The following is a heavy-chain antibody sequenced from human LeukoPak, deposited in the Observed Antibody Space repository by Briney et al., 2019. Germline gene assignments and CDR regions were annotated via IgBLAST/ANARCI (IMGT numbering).Heavy chain of an antibody. CDR2: ISSSSSYI. D-gene: IGHD4-17*01. J-gene: IGHJ4*02. V-gene: IGHV3-21*01. CDR3: AVAGTTVTTPFDY. CDR1: GFTFSSYS. Sequence: PGGSLRLSCAASGFTFSSYSMNWVRQAPGKGLEWVSSISSSSSYIYYADSVKGRFTISRDNAKNSLYLQMNSLRAEDTAVYYCAVAGTTVTTPFDYWGQRTLVTVSS.